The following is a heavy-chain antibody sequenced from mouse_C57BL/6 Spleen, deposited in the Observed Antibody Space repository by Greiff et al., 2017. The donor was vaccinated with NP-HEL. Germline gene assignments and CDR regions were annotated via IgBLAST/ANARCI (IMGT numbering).Heavy chain of an antibody. Sequence: EVKLQESGGGLVKPGGSLKLSCAASGFTFSSYAMSWVRQTPEKRLEWVATISDGGSYTYYPDNVKGRFTISRDNAKNNLYLQMSHLKSEDTAMYYCASWGDYYGSSYGWYFDVWGTGTTVTVSS. CDR3: ASWGDYYGSSYGWYFDV. CDR1: GFTFSSYA. CDR2: ISDGGSYT. D-gene: IGHD1-1*01. J-gene: IGHJ1*03. V-gene: IGHV5-4*03.